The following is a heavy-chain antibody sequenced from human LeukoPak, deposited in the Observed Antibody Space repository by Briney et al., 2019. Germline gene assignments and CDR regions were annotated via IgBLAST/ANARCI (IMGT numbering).Heavy chain of an antibody. CDR1: GYSISSGYY. CDR2: IYHSGST. J-gene: IGHJ5*02. Sequence: KTSETLSLTCTVSGYSISSGYYWGWIRQPPGKGLEWIGSIYHSGSTYYNPSLKSRVTISVDTSKNQFSLKLSSVTAADTAVYYCARVEGGYCSGGSCYQDPNWFDPWGQGTLVTVSS. V-gene: IGHV4-38-2*02. D-gene: IGHD2-15*01. CDR3: ARVEGGYCSGGSCYQDPNWFDP.